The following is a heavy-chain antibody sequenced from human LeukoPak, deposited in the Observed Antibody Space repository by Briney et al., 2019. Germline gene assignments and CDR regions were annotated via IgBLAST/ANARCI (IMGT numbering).Heavy chain of an antibody. D-gene: IGHD3-16*01. Sequence: ASVKVSCKVSGYTLTELSMHWVRQAPGKGLEWMGGFDPEDGETIYAQKFQGRVTMTEDTSTDTAYMELSSLRSEDTAVYYCSTYRTYDYVWGRYYWGQGTLVTVSS. CDR1: GYTLTELS. V-gene: IGHV1-24*01. CDR2: FDPEDGET. J-gene: IGHJ4*02. CDR3: STYRTYDYVWGRYY.